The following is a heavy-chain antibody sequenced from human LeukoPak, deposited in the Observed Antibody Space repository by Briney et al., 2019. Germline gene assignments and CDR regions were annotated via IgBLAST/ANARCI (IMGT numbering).Heavy chain of an antibody. CDR2: IIPILGIA. V-gene: IGHV1-69*04. J-gene: IGHJ5*02. Sequence: ASVKVSCKASGGTFSSYAISWVRQAPGQGLEWMGRIIPILGIANYAQKFQGRVTITADKSTSTAYMELSSLRSEDTAVYYCARDCKRGGSCHDLNWFDPWGQGTLVTVSS. D-gene: IGHD2-15*01. CDR3: ARDCKRGGSCHDLNWFDP. CDR1: GGTFSSYA.